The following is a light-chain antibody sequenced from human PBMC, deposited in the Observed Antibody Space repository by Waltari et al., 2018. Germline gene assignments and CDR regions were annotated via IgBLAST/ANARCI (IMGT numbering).Light chain of an antibody. Sequence: QSAPTQPASVSGSPGQSITISCTGTSYDGGYFNYVSRYQQRPGKAPKPIIYDVSYRPSGRSNRFSGSKSGSTASLTISGLQAEDEADYHCSSYTSSSTVGVLFGGGTKLTVL. CDR3: SSYTSSSTVGVL. V-gene: IGLV2-14*03. CDR2: DVS. CDR1: SYDGGYFNY. J-gene: IGLJ2*01.